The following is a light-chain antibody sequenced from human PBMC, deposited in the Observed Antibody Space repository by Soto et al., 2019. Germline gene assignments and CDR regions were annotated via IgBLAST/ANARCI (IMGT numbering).Light chain of an antibody. CDR2: DAS. CDR3: RQYDNLPPYT. Sequence: DIQMTQSPSSLSASVGDRVTITCQASQYISNYLNWYQQKPGKAPKLLIYDASNLETGVPSRFSGSGSGTDFTFTISSLQPEDIATYYCRQYDNLPPYTFGQGPKLEIK. J-gene: IGKJ2*01. CDR1: QYISNY. V-gene: IGKV1-33*01.